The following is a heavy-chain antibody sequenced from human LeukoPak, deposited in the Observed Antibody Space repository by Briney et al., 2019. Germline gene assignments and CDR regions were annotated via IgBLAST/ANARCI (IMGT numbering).Heavy chain of an antibody. V-gene: IGHV4-34*01. J-gene: IGHJ4*02. CDR1: GGSFSGYC. D-gene: IGHD3-10*01. Sequence: SETLSLTCAVYGGSFSGYCWSWIRQPPGKGLEWIGEINHSGSTNYNPSLKSRVTISVDTSKNQFSLKLSSVTAADTAVYYCARGTYGSGSYYPGYWGQGTLVTVSS. CDR2: INHSGST. CDR3: ARGTYGSGSYYPGY.